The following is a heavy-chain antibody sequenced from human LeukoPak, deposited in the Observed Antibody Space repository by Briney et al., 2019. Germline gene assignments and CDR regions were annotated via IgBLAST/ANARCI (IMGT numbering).Heavy chain of an antibody. Sequence: SETLSLTCTVSGGSISSYYWSWIRQPPGKGLEWIGYIYYSGSTNYNSSLKSRVTISVDTSKNQFSLKLSSVTAADTAVYYCARGGWLPLYYFDYWGQGTLVTVSS. V-gene: IGHV4-59*01. D-gene: IGHD5-12*01. J-gene: IGHJ4*02. CDR3: ARGGWLPLYYFDY. CDR1: GGSISSYY. CDR2: IYYSGST.